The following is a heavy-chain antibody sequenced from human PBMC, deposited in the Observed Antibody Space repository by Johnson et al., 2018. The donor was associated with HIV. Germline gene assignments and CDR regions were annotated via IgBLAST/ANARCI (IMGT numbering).Heavy chain of an antibody. D-gene: IGHD2-2*01. CDR2: ISYDGSNK. CDR1: GFTASSSD. Sequence: VQLVESGGGVVQPGRSLRLSCAASGFTASSSDMSWVRQAPGKGLEWVAVISYDGSNKYYADSVKGRFTISRDNSKNTLYLQMNSLRAEDTAVYYCAKARGGYCSSTSCFAFDIWGQGTMVTVSS. J-gene: IGHJ3*02. CDR3: AKARGGYCSSTSCFAFDI. V-gene: IGHV3-30*18.